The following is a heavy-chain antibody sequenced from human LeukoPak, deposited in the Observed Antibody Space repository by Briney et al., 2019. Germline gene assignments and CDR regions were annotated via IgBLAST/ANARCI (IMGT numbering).Heavy chain of an antibody. CDR2: INPNSGGT. CDR3: ARALWYYYDSSGYYYFDY. V-gene: IGHV1-2*02. Sequence: ASVKVSCKASGYTFTGYYMHWVRQAPGQGLEWMGWINPNSGGTNYAQKFQGRVTMTRDTSISTAYMELSRLRSDDTAVYYCARALWYYYDSSGYYYFDYWGQGTLVTVSS. J-gene: IGHJ4*02. D-gene: IGHD3-22*01. CDR1: GYTFTGYY.